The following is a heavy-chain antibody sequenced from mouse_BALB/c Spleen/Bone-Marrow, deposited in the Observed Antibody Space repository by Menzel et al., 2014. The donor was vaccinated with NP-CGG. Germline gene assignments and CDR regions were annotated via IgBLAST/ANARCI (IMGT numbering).Heavy chain of an antibody. J-gene: IGHJ3*01. CDR3: ARDGNYPLFAY. Sequence: QVQLQQSGAELAKHGDSVKMSCKASGYSFTNYWMHWVKQRPGQGLEWIGYISPSTGYSEYNQKFKDNATLTADKSSNIAYMQLSSLTSEGSAVYYCARDGNYPLFAYWSQGTLVTVSA. D-gene: IGHD2-1*01. CDR2: ISPSTGYS. V-gene: IGHV1-7*01. CDR1: GYSFTNYW.